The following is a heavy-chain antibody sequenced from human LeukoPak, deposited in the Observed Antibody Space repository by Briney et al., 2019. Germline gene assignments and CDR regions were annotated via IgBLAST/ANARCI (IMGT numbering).Heavy chain of an antibody. CDR1: GGSVSSGSYY. V-gene: IGHV4-61*01. Sequence: SETLSLTCTVSGGSVSSGSYYWSWIRQPPGKGLEWIGYIYYSGSTNYNPSLKSRVTISVDTSKNQFSLKLSSVTAADTAVYYCARDGWGSYYGSGSPRYFDDWGQGTLVTVSS. D-gene: IGHD3-10*01. CDR2: IYYSGST. CDR3: ARDGWGSYYGSGSPRYFDD. J-gene: IGHJ4*02.